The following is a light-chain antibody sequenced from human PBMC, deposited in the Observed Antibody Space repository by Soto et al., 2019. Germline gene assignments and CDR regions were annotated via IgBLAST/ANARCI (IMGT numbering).Light chain of an antibody. CDR1: TGAVTTAYY. J-gene: IGLJ2*01. Sequence: QAVVTQEPSVTVSPGGTVTLTCSSNTGAVTTAYYPNWFQQKPGQAPRALIYSTNKRHSWTPGRFSGSLLGAKAALTLSDLQPEDEAEYVCPVYYRGLVVFGGGTKLTVL. V-gene: IGLV7-43*01. CDR3: PVYYRGLVV. CDR2: STN.